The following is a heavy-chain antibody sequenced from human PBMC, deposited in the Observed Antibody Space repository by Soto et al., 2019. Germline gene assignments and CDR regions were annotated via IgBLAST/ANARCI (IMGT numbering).Heavy chain of an antibody. Sequence: EVQLVESGGGLVQPGGSLRLSCAASGVTFSSYWMHWVRQAPGEGLVLVQRINIDGTSTSYADSVKGRFTISRDNAKNTLYLQMNSRSAEETAIYYCARFQVPIWGKGTMVTVST. CDR3: ARFQVPI. CDR2: INIDGTST. V-gene: IGHV3-74*01. J-gene: IGHJ3*02. CDR1: GVTFSSYW.